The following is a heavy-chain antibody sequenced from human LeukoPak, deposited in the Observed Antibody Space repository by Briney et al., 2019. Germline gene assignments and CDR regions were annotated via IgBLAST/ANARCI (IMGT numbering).Heavy chain of an antibody. CDR3: TTIHY. V-gene: IGHV3-33*05. J-gene: IGHJ4*02. Sequence: PGTSLRLSCAASGFPFSPWPVDWVRQAPGRGLEWITTISHDGSQTYYADSVKGRFIISRDNSKNTLSLQMNSLRVEDTGMYYCTTIHYWGQGTLITVSS. CDR1: GFPFSPWP. CDR2: ISHDGSQT.